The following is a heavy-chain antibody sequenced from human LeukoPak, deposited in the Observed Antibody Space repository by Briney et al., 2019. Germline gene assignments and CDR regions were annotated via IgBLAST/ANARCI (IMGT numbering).Heavy chain of an antibody. CDR2: ISVSVDGT. CDR3: AKAECGHVYSYVRDN. D-gene: IGHD2-15*01. CDR1: GLTFSDYA. V-gene: IGHV3-23*01. Sequence: GGSLRLSCAASGLTFSDYAMSWVRPAPGKGLERVLIISVSVDGTTYADPVKGRFTFPRANSKNRLYLQMNSLRDDARAEYYCAKAECGHVYSYVRDNCGQGTLVTVSS. J-gene: IGHJ4*02.